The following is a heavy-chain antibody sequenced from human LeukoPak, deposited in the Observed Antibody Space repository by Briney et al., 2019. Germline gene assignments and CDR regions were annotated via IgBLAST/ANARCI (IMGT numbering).Heavy chain of an antibody. V-gene: IGHV3-7*01. CDR3: ARDLRTGYAYGYPLDY. Sequence: GGSLRLSCAASGFTFSSYWMTWVRQAPGKGLEWVANINQDGSLKYYVDSVKGRFTISRDNAKNSLYLQMNSLRAEDTAFYYCARDLRTGYAYGYPLDYWGQGTLVTVSS. J-gene: IGHJ4*02. CDR2: INQDGSLK. D-gene: IGHD5-18*01. CDR1: GFTFSSYW.